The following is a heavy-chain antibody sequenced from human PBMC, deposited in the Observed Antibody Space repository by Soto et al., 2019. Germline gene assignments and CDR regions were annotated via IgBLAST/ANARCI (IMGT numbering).Heavy chain of an antibody. Sequence: EVQLLESGGGLVQPGGSLTLSCAASGFTFSSYAMSWLGQAPGKGLEWVSAIDGTGDNTHYADSVKGRFTFSRDNSRNTLYLQMNGLRTEDTALYYCAKQVTGWFNDAFDVWGQGTLVTVSS. D-gene: IGHD6-19*01. J-gene: IGHJ3*01. CDR1: GFTFSSYA. CDR2: IDGTGDNT. V-gene: IGHV3-23*01. CDR3: AKQVTGWFNDAFDV.